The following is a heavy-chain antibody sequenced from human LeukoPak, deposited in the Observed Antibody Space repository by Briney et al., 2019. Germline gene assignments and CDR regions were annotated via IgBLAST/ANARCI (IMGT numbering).Heavy chain of an antibody. D-gene: IGHD3-9*01. CDR3: AREGASYDILTGYQSHYFDY. CDR1: GGSLSGYY. V-gene: IGHV4-34*01. Sequence: SETLSLTCAVYGGSLSGYYWSWIRQPPGKGLEWIGEINHSGSTNYNPSLKSRVTISVDTSKNQFSLKLSSVTAADTAVYYCAREGASYDILTGYQSHYFDYWGQGTLVTVSS. J-gene: IGHJ4*02. CDR2: INHSGST.